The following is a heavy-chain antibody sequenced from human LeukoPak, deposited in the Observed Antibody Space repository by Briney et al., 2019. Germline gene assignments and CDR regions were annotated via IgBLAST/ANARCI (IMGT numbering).Heavy chain of an antibody. D-gene: IGHD3-10*01. Sequence: SETLSLTCTVSGGSISSGSYYWSWIRQPAGKGLEWIGRSYTSGSTNYNPSLKSRVTISVDTSKNRFSLKLSSVTAADTAVYYCARVRDYGSGRPFDYWGQGTLVTVSS. CDR2: SYTSGST. V-gene: IGHV4-61*02. CDR3: ARVRDYGSGRPFDY. J-gene: IGHJ4*02. CDR1: GGSISSGSYY.